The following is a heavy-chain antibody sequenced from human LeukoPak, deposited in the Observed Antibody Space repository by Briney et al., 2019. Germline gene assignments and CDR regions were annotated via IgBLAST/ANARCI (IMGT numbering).Heavy chain of an antibody. CDR1: GFTFSSYW. Sequence: GGSLRLSCAASGFTFSSYWMSWVRQAPGKGLEWVSNIKQGGSEKYYVDSAKGRFTISRDNAKNSLYLQMNSLRVEDTAVYYCAREGFGVVRYYYYIDVWGKGTTVTVSS. V-gene: IGHV3-7*01. CDR2: IKQGGSEK. D-gene: IGHD3-3*01. CDR3: AREGFGVVRYYYYIDV. J-gene: IGHJ6*03.